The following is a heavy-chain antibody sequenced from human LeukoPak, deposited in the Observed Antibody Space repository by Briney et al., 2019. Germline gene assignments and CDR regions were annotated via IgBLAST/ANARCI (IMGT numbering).Heavy chain of an antibody. V-gene: IGHV4-61*01. Sequence: SETLSLTCTVSGGSVSSGSYYWSWIRQPPGKGLEWIGYIYYSGSTNYNPSLKSRVTISVDTSKNQFSLKLSSVTAADTAVYYCARGGRQWLVDYWGQGTLVTVSS. CDR1: GGSVSSGSYY. D-gene: IGHD6-19*01. CDR3: ARGGRQWLVDY. CDR2: IYYSGST. J-gene: IGHJ4*02.